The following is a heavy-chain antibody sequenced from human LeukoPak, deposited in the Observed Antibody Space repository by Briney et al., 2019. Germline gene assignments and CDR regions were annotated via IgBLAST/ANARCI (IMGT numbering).Heavy chain of an antibody. J-gene: IGHJ4*02. CDR2: ISTSSAYI. Sequence: GGSLRLSCAASGFTFSSYGMQWVRQAPGKGLEWVSSISTSSAYIYYADSVKGRFTISRDNAKNSLYLQMNSLRAEDTAVYYRARGMDIVATIASDYWGQGTLVTVSS. V-gene: IGHV3-21*01. CDR3: ARGMDIVATIASDY. CDR1: GFTFSSYG. D-gene: IGHD5-12*01.